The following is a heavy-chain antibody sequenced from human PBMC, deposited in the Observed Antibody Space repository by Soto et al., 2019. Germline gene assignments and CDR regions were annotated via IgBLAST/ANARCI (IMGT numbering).Heavy chain of an antibody. Sequence: EASVKVSCKASGYTFTSYGISWVRQAPGQGLEWMGWISAYNGNTNYAQKLQGRVTMTTDTSTSTAYMELSSVTAADTAVFYCARDPFSRSIGVPGFDYWGQGTLVTVSS. D-gene: IGHD6-19*01. J-gene: IGHJ4*02. CDR2: ISAYNGNT. CDR1: GYTFTSYG. V-gene: IGHV1-18*01. CDR3: ARDPFSRSIGVPGFDY.